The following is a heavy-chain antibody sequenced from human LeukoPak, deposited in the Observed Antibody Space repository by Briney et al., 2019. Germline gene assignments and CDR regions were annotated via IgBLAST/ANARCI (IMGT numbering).Heavy chain of an antibody. CDR2: TYYRSKWYN. CDR3: ARGKYSAFDI. D-gene: IGHD1-26*01. CDR1: GDSVSSNGVA. Sequence: SQTLSLTCGISGDSVSSNGVAWNWIRQSPSRGLEWLGRTYYRSKWYNDYAVSVKSRITVNPDTSKNQFSLQLNSVTPEDTAVYYCARGKYSAFDIWGRETMVTVSS. V-gene: IGHV6-1*01. J-gene: IGHJ3*02.